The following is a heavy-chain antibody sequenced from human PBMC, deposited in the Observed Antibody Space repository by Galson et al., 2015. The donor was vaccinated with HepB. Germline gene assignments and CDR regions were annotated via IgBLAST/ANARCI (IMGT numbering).Heavy chain of an antibody. CDR1: GYDFTLHW. CDR3: AGMSGYFGEFSDPYFDY. CDR2: IYPRTSDT. V-gene: IGHV5-51*01. Sequence: QSGAEVKESGESLKISCKGSGYDFTLHWIAWVRQMPGKGLEWMGIIYPRTSDTKYSPSFQGQVTISVDNSINTAYLQWSSLKASDTAMYYCAGMSGYFGEFSDPYFDYWGQGALVTVSS. D-gene: IGHD3-10*01. J-gene: IGHJ4*02.